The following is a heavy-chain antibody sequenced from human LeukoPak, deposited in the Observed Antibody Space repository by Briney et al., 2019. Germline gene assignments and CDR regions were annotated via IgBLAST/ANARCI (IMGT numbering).Heavy chain of an antibody. CDR1: GFTFSSYS. V-gene: IGHV3-48*01. CDR3: ARGLRYFDWFPNSLRVGENYFDY. CDR2: ISSSSSTI. J-gene: IGHJ4*02. Sequence: PGGSLRLSCAASGFTFSSYSMNWVRQAPGKGLEWVSYISSSSSTIYYADSVKGRFTISRDNAKNSLYLQMNSLRAEDTAVYYCARGLRYFDWFPNSLRVGENYFDYWGQGTLVTVSS. D-gene: IGHD3-9*01.